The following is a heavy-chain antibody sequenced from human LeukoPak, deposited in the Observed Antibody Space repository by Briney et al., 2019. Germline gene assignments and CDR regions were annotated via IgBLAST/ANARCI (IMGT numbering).Heavy chain of an antibody. D-gene: IGHD3-16*01. CDR1: GGSFSGYY. CDR3: AKDDAWGRYQH. J-gene: IGHJ1*01. CDR2: INHSGST. V-gene: IGHV4-34*01. Sequence: PSETLSLTCAVYGGSFSGYYWSWIRQPPGKGLEWIGEINHSGSTNYNPSLKSRVTISVDKSKNQFSLKLSSVTAADTAVYYCAKDDAWGRYQHWGQGTLVTVSS.